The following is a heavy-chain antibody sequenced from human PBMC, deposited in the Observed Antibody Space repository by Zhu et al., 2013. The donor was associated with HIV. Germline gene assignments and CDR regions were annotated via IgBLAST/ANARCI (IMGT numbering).Heavy chain of an antibody. CDR2: FTISGGGT. D-gene: IGHD2-2*01. J-gene: IGHJ4*02. Sequence: EVQVLQSGGGLVQPGGSLRLSCAASGFTFDNYAVSWVRQAPGKGLEWVSGFTISGGGTFYADSVKGRFTISRDNSANTLSLQMNSLRAEDTAVYYCAKYCSSTDCSYFDYWGQGTLVTVSS. CDR3: AKYCSSTDCSYFDY. CDR1: GFTFDNYA. V-gene: IGHV3-23*01.